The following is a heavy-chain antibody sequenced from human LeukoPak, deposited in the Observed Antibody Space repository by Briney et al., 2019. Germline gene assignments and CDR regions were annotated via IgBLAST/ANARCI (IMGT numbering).Heavy chain of an antibody. CDR3: AKGANWNFRTADRLDP. CDR2: INPDGSDK. V-gene: IGHV3-7*03. D-gene: IGHD1-1*01. Sequence: PGGSLRLSCGASGFSFRTSWLNWVRQAPGKGLEWVASINPDGSDKYSVDSVKGRFTISRDNSKNKVYLQMNSLRAEDTALYYCAKGANWNFRTADRLDPWGQGTLVTVSS. CDR1: GFSFRTSW. J-gene: IGHJ5*02.